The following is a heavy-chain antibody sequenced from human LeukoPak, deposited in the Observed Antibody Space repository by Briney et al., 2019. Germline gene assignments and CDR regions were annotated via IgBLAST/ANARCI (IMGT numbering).Heavy chain of an antibody. D-gene: IGHD4-11*01. J-gene: IGHJ5*02. CDR1: GYSISSGYY. V-gene: IGHV4-38-2*01. CDR2: IYHSGST. CDR3: ARHILDYRNYQNNHFGNNWFDP. Sequence: PSETLSLTCAVSGYSISSGYYGGGIRQPPGKGVEWIGSIYHSGSTYYNPSLKSRVTISVDTSKNHFSLKLSSVTAADTAVYYCARHILDYRNYQNNHFGNNWFDPWGQGTLVTVSS.